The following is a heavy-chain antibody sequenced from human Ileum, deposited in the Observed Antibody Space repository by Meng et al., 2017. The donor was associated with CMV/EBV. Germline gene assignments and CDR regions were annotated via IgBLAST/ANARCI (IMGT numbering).Heavy chain of an antibody. D-gene: IGHD1-26*01. CDR3: ARGSGSYYDY. V-gene: IGHV3-21*01. Sequence: LSCAASGVSFSSYRMNWVRQAPGKGLEWVSSISTSSSYIYYADSVKGRSTISRDNAKNSLYLQMNSLRAEDTAVYYCARGSGSYYDYWGQGTLVTVSS. CDR1: GVSFSSYR. CDR2: ISTSSSYI. J-gene: IGHJ4*02.